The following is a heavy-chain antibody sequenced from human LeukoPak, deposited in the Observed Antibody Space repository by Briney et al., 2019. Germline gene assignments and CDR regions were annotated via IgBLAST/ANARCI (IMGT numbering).Heavy chain of an antibody. CDR2: ISSSGTII. V-gene: IGHV3-48*03. CDR3: ARVSRFALPDP. J-gene: IGHJ5*02. CDR1: GFTLSGYE. Sequence: GGSLRLSCAASGFTLSGYEMNWVRQAPGKGLEWVSYISSSGTIIYYADSVKGRFTISRDNAKNSLYLQMNSLRVEDTAVYYCARVSRFALPDPWGQGTLVTVSS.